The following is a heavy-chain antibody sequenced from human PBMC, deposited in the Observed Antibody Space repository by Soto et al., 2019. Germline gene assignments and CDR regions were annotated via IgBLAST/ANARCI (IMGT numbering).Heavy chain of an antibody. CDR3: ARDRGVQLWPYYYYGMDV. CDR2: IYYSGST. CDR1: GGSISSYY. D-gene: IGHD5-18*01. Sequence: LSLTCTVSGGSISSYYWSWIRQPPGKGLEWIGYIYYSGSTNYNPSLKSRVTISVDTSKNQFSLKLSSVTAADTAVYYCARDRGVQLWPYYYYGMDVWGQGTTVTVSS. J-gene: IGHJ6*02. V-gene: IGHV4-59*01.